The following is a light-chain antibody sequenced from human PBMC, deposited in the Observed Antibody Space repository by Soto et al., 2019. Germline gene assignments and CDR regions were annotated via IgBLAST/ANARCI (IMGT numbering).Light chain of an antibody. CDR2: GAS. CDR3: QQSGT. V-gene: IGKV3-15*01. CDR1: QSVSSSY. J-gene: IGKJ1*01. Sequence: EIVLTQSPGTPSLSPGERATLSCRASQSVSSSYLAWYQQKPGQAPRLLIYGASTRATGIPARFSGSGSGTEFTLTISSLQSEDFAVYYCQQSGTFGQGTKVDIK.